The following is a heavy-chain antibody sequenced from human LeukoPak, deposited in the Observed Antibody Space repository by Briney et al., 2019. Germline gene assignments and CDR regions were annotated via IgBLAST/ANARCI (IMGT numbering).Heavy chain of an antibody. CDR2: IKQDGSEK. J-gene: IGHJ6*03. CDR1: GFTLSSNW. CDR3: ARENTARFFYYYYMDV. D-gene: IGHD5-18*01. V-gene: IGHV3-7*01. Sequence: GGSLRLSCAASGFTLSSNWMSWVRQAPGKGLEWVANIKQDGSEKYYLDSVKGRFTISRDNAKNSLYLQMNSLRAEDTAVYYCARENTARFFYYYYMDVWGKGTTVTVSS.